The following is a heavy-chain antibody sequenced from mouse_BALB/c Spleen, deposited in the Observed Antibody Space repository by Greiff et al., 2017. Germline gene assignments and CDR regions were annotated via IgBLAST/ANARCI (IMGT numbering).Heavy chain of an antibody. CDR1: GYTFTSYY. CDR2: INPSNGGT. Sequence: QVQLKESGAELVRPGASVKLSCKASGYTFTSYYMYWVKQRPGQGLEWIGGINPSNGGTNFNEKFKSKATLTVDKSSSTAYMQLSSLTSEDSAVYYCTRQGEDYRYLFAYWGQGTLVTVSA. J-gene: IGHJ3*01. V-gene: IGHV1S81*02. D-gene: IGHD2-14*01. CDR3: TRQGEDYRYLFAY.